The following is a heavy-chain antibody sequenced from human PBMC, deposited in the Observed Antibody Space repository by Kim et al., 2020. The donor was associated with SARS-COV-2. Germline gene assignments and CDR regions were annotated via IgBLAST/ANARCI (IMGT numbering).Heavy chain of an antibody. Sequence: TTYADSVKGRFTISRDNAKNTLYLQMHSLRAEDTAVYYCATGSYFSAFDIWGQGTMVTVSS. D-gene: IGHD1-26*01. CDR3: ATGSYFSAFDI. V-gene: IGHV3-74*01. CDR2: T. J-gene: IGHJ3*02.